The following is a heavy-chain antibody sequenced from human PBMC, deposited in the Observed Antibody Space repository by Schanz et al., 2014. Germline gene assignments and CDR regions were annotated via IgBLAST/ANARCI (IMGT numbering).Heavy chain of an antibody. CDR1: GYTFTDYH. CDR3: ARDPYSASYFPSPPLYGLDV. V-gene: IGHV1-46*01. J-gene: IGHJ6*02. Sequence: QAQLVQSGAEVKKPGASVKVSCKASGYTFTDYHIHWVRQAPGQGLEWMATINPSGGSTSFAQKFQGRVTMTRATSTSTVNMELTSLRSEDTAVYYCARDPYSASYFPSPPLYGLDVWGQGTTVTVSS. D-gene: IGHD1-26*01. CDR2: INPSGGST.